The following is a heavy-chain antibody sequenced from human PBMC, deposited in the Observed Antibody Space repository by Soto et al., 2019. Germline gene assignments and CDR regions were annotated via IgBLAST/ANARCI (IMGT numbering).Heavy chain of an antibody. CDR2: ISGSGAGT. J-gene: IGHJ4*02. CDR1: GFTFSSYA. Sequence: EVQLLESGGGLVQSGGSLRLSCAASGFTFSSYAMSWVRQAPGKGLEWVSAISGSGAGTYYADSVKGRFTISRDNSKNTLYLQMNSLRAEDTAVYYCTKGSGGSRRYYFDYWGQGTMVTVSS. D-gene: IGHD2-15*01. CDR3: TKGSGGSRRYYFDY. V-gene: IGHV3-23*01.